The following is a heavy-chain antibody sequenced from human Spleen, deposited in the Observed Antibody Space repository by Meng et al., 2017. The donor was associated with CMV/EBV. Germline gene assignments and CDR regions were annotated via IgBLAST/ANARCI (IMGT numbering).Heavy chain of an antibody. CDR3: AREATPHEVPAARIDY. CDR2: IYYSGST. J-gene: IGHJ4*02. V-gene: IGHV4-31*02. Sequence: TISSGGCYWSWIRQHTGKGLEWIWYIYYSGSTYYNPSLESRVTISVDTSKNQFSLKLSSVTAADTAVYYCAREATPHEVPAARIDYWGQGTLVTVSS. CDR1: TISSGGCY. D-gene: IGHD2-2*01.